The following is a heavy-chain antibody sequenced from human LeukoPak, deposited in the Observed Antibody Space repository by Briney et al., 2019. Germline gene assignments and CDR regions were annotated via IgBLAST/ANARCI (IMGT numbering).Heavy chain of an antibody. V-gene: IGHV1-18*01. Sequence: ASVKVSCKASGYTFTSYGISWVRQAPGQGLEWMGWISAYNGNTSYAQKLQGRVTMTTDTSTSTAYMELRSLRSDDTAVYYCARDQHIVVVTAILDYWGQGTLVTVSS. J-gene: IGHJ4*02. CDR1: GYTFTSYG. CDR2: ISAYNGNT. CDR3: ARDQHIVVVTAILDY. D-gene: IGHD2-21*02.